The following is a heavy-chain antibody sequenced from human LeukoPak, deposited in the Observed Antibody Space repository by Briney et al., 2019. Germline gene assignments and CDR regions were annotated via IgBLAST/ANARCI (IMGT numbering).Heavy chain of an antibody. V-gene: IGHV4-34*01. D-gene: IGHD3-22*01. CDR2: INHSGST. CDR3: ARGDYYDSSGYYPAFDI. J-gene: IGHJ3*02. CDR1: GGSFSGYY. Sequence: PSETLSLTCAVYGGSFSGYYWSWIRQPPGKGLEWIGEINHSGSTKYNPSLKSRVTISVDTSKNQFSLKMSSVTAADTAVYYCARGDYYDSSGYYPAFDICGQGTMVTVSS.